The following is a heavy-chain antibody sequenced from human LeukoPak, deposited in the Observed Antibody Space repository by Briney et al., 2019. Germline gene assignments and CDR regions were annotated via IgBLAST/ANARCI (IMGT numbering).Heavy chain of an antibody. CDR1: GFTFDDYA. D-gene: IGHD3-3*01. Sequence: GGSLRLSCAASGFTFDDYAMHWVRQAPGKGLEWVSGISWNSGSIGYADSVKGRFTISRDNAKNSLYLQMNSLRAEDMALYYCAKGVDEWLDLRYFDYWGQGTLVTVSS. CDR3: AKGVDEWLDLRYFDY. J-gene: IGHJ4*02. CDR2: ISWNSGSI. V-gene: IGHV3-9*03.